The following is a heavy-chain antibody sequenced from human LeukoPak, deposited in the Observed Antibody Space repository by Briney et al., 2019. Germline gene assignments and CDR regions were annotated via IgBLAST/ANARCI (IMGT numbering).Heavy chain of an antibody. V-gene: IGHV3-23*01. J-gene: IGHJ4*02. CDR3: AKVFRDYDILTGSYY. Sequence: PGGSLRLSCAASGFTFSSYAMSWVRQAPGKGLEWVSAISGSGGSIYYADSVKGRFTISRDNSKNTLYLQMNSLRAEDTAVYYCAKVFRDYDILTGSYYWGQGTLVTVSS. CDR1: GFTFSSYA. CDR2: ISGSGGSI. D-gene: IGHD3-9*01.